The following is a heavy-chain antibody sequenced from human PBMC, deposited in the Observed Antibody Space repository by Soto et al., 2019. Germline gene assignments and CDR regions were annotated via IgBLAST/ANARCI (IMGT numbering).Heavy chain of an antibody. CDR2: TRNKANSYTT. D-gene: IGHD2-2*01. CDR3: ARDHTHRLYCSSPSCYDGMDV. CDR1: GFTFSDHY. V-gene: IGHV3-72*01. J-gene: IGHJ6*02. Sequence: EVQLVESGGGLVQPGGSLRLSCAASGFTFSDHYMDWVRQAPGKGLEWVGRTRNKANSYTTEYAASVKGRFTISRDDSKNSLYLKMNSLKTEDTAVYYCARDHTHRLYCSSPSCYDGMDVWGQGTTVTVSS.